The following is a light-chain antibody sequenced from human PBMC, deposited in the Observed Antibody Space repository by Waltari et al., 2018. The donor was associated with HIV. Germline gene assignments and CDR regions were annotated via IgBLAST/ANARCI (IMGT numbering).Light chain of an antibody. J-gene: IGKJ4*01. CDR1: QSISTY. CDR3: QQSYSTPPELT. V-gene: IGKV1-39*01. Sequence: DIQMTQPPSSLSASVGDRVTITCRSSQSISTYLNCYQQKPGKAPKLLTYAASSLQSGVPSRFSGSGSGTVFTLTINSLQPEDFATYYCQQSYSTPPELTFGGGTKVEIK. CDR2: AAS.